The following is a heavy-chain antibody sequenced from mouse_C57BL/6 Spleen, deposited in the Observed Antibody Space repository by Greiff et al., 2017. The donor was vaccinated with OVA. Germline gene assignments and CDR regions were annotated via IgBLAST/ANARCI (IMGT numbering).Heavy chain of an antibody. V-gene: IGHV5-17*01. Sequence: EVQLQESGGGLVKPGGSLKLSCAASGFTFSDYGMHWVRQAPEKGLEWVAYISSGSSTIYYADTVKGRFTISRDNAKNTLFLQMTSLRSEDTAMYYCARGYAGAMDYWGQGTSVTVSS. CDR1: GFTFSDYG. CDR2: ISSGSSTI. CDR3: ARGYAGAMDY. J-gene: IGHJ4*01. D-gene: IGHD6-5*01.